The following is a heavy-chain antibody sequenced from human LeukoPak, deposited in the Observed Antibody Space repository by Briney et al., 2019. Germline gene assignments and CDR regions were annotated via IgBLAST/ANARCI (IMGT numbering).Heavy chain of an antibody. V-gene: IGHV4-59*01. D-gene: IGHD4-17*01. J-gene: IGHJ4*02. Sequence: SEALSLTCTVSGGSISSYYWSWIRQPPGKGREWIGYIYYSGSTNYNPSLKSRVTISVDTSKNQFSLKLSSVTAADTAVYYCRGFDGDRSFDYWGQGTLVTVSS. CDR1: GGSISSYY. CDR3: RGFDGDRSFDY. CDR2: IYYSGST.